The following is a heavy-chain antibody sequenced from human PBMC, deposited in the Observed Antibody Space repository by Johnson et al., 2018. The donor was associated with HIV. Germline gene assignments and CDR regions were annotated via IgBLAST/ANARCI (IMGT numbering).Heavy chain of an antibody. D-gene: IGHD2-21*02. Sequence: QVQLVESGGGLIQPGGSLRLSCAASGFTVSNNYMSWVRQVPGRGLEWVSYISSSGGSIYYADSVNGRFTISRDNAKNSLYLQMNSLRAEDTAVYYCARDPAHCGGDCYPSDAFDIWGQGTMVTVSS. J-gene: IGHJ3*02. V-gene: IGHV3-11*04. CDR2: ISSSGGSI. CDR3: ARDPAHCGGDCYPSDAFDI. CDR1: GFTVSNNY.